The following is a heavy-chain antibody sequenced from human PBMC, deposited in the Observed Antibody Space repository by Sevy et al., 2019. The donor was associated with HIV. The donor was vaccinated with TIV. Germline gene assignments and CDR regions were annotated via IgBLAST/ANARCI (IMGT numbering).Heavy chain of an antibody. J-gene: IGHJ4*02. CDR3: AKDKRDCYNYNFDY. V-gene: IGHV3-30*18. CDR1: GFTFSSYG. D-gene: IGHD2-21*01. CDR2: ISYDGSNK. Sequence: GGSLRLSCAASGFTFSSYGMHWVRQAPGKGLEWVAVISYDGSNKYYADSVKGRFTISRDNSKNTLYLQMNSLRAEDTAVYYCAKDKRDCYNYNFDYWGQGTLVTVSS.